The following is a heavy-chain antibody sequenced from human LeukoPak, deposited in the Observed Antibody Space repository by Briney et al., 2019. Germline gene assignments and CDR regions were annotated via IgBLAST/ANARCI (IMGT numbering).Heavy chain of an antibody. D-gene: IGHD3-22*01. J-gene: IGHJ5*02. CDR3: ARVVRGDSGSNWFDP. Sequence: GESLKISCKGSGYTFTSYWIGWVRQMPGKGLEWMGIIYPGDSDTRYSPSFQGQVTISADKSISTAYLQWSSLKASDTAMYYCARVVRGDSGSNWFDPWGQGTLVTVSS. V-gene: IGHV5-51*01. CDR1: GYTFTSYW. CDR2: IYPGDSDT.